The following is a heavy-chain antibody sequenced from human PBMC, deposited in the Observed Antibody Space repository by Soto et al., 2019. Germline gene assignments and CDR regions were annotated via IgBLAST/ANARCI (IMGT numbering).Heavy chain of an antibody. Sequence: SGPTLVNPTQTLTLTCTFSGFSLTTSGMSVSWSRQPPGKALAWLALIDCYDDKYYITSPETRLTISKHTSKNQLVLTMTNMDPVDTAIYFCAGTHVAGYAPWYYVDTWGQGTLVTVSS. J-gene: IGHJ5*02. CDR1: GFSLTTSGMS. D-gene: IGHD3-10*02. CDR2: IDCYDDK. V-gene: IGHV2-70*01. CDR3: AGTHVAGYAPWYYVDT.